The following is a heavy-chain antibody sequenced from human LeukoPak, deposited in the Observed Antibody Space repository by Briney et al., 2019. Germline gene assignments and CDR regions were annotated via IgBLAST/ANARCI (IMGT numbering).Heavy chain of an antibody. D-gene: IGHD3-10*01. CDR3: ARDYITMVRGVIVRWFDP. J-gene: IGHJ5*02. Sequence: ASVKVSCKASGYTFTGYYMHWVRQAPGQGLEWMGWINPNSGGTNYAQKFQGRVTMTMDTSISTAYMELSRLRSEDTAVYYCARDYITMVRGVIVRWFDPWGQGTLVTVSS. CDR1: GYTFTGYY. V-gene: IGHV1-2*02. CDR2: INPNSGGT.